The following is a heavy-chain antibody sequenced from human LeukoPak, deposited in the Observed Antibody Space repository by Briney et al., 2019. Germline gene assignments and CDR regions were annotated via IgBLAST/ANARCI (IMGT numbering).Heavy chain of an antibody. Sequence: AAVKLSCKASGYTFISYDINWVRQAAGPGLEWMGWMNPKSGNTGYSQKFQGRVTMTRNTSISTAYMELSSLRSEDTAVYYCARGLGYYYDSGASVYWGHGTPVSVSS. CDR2: MNPKSGNT. D-gene: IGHD3-22*01. V-gene: IGHV1-8*01. J-gene: IGHJ4*01. CDR3: ARGLGYYYDSGASVY. CDR1: GYTFISYD.